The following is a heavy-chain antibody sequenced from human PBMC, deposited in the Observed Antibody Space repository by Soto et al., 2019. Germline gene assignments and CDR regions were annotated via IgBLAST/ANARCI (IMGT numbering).Heavy chain of an antibody. V-gene: IGHV4-34*01. J-gene: IGHJ4*02. CDR2: INHGGSA. CDR1: GASLRGYL. Sequence: QVDLQQWGAGLLKPSETLSLTCGVNGASLRGYLWTWIRQPPGTGLEWIGQINHGGSASYNPSLKSRVSISIDSSKAQFSLTLSSLTAADTAIYYCARGAPGLDNWGQGTLVSVSS. CDR3: ARGAPGLDN.